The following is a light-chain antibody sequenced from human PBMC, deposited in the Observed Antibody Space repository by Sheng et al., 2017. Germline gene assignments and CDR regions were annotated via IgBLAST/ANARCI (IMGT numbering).Light chain of an antibody. CDR3: QQYGTSIGFT. CDR1: LTVNINY. Sequence: EILLTQSPGTLSLSPGERATLSCRASLTVNINYVAWYQKRPGQPPRVLIYGASNRATGIPDRFSGTGSGTDFTLTISRLEPEDFAVYYCQQYGTSIGFTFGPGTKVDIK. CDR2: GAS. J-gene: IGKJ3*01. V-gene: IGKV3-20*01.